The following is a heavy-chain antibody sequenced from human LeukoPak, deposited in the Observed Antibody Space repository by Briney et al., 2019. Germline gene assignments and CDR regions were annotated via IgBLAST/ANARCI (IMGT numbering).Heavy chain of an antibody. V-gene: IGHV1-18*01. Sequence: ASVKVSCKASGYTFTSYGISWVRQAPGQGLEWMGWISGYNGNTKYAQNVQGRVTMTADTSTSTAYMELRSLRSDDTAVYYCARTGYYYNRSGPSDSFDIWGQGTMVTVSS. D-gene: IGHD3-22*01. CDR3: ARTGYYYNRSGPSDSFDI. CDR2: ISGYNGNT. J-gene: IGHJ3*02. CDR1: GYTFTSYG.